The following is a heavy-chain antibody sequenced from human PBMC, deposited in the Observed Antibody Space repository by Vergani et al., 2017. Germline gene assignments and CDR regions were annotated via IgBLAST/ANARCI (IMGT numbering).Heavy chain of an antibody. CDR3: ARDKGQWLGIDY. D-gene: IGHD6-19*01. V-gene: IGHV3-33*01. J-gene: IGHJ4*02. Sequence: QVQLVESGGGVVQPGRSLRLSCAASGFTFSSYGMHWVRQAPGKGLEWVAVIWYDGSNKYYADSVKGRFTISRDNSKNTLYLQMNSLRAEDTAVYYCARDKGQWLGIDYWGQGTLVTVSS. CDR2: IWYDGSNK. CDR1: GFTFSSYG.